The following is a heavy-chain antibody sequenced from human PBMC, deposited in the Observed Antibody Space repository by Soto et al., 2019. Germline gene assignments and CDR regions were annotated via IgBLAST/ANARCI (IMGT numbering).Heavy chain of an antibody. CDR1: GGSITSYY. Sequence: SETLSLTCTVSGGSITSYYCCWIRQPAGKSLDWIGRTYITGNSNYSPSLTSRVTMSLDTSKIKFSLKLRSATAADTAVYYCARDMRVFGGMDVWGRGTTVTVSS. V-gene: IGHV4-4*07. CDR2: TYITGNS. D-gene: IGHD3-16*01. J-gene: IGHJ6*02. CDR3: ARDMRVFGGMDV.